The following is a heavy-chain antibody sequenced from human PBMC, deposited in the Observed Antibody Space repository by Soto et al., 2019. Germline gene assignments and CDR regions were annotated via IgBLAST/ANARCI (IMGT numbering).Heavy chain of an antibody. Sequence: QITLKESGPTLVKPTQTLTLTCTFSGFSLSTSGVGVGWIRQPPGKALEWLALIYWDDDKRYSPSLKSRLTYPKDTSKNQGVLTIPNMDPVDTATFFCAHMLAYVYYDVCVYSFFAYGGRGPLVTV. V-gene: IGHV2-5*02. CDR3: AHMLAYVYYDVCVYSFFAY. D-gene: IGHD3-22*01. J-gene: IGHJ4*02. CDR1: GFSLSTSGVG. CDR2: IYWDDDK.